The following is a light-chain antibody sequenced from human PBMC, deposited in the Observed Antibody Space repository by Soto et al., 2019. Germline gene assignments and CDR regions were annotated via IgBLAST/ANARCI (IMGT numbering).Light chain of an antibody. J-gene: IGKJ1*01. V-gene: IGKV1-5*03. CDR3: QHYKSYPWT. CDR1: QSIDSW. CDR2: KAS. Sequence: DIQMTQSPSTMSASVGDRVTITCRASQSIDSWLAWYQQKPGKAPKFLMYKASNVESGVPSRFSGSGSETEFTLTISSLQPDEFATYYCQHYKSYPWTFGQGTKVEFK.